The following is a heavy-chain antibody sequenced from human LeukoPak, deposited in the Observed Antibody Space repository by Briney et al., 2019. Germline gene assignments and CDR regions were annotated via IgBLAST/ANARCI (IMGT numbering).Heavy chain of an antibody. CDR1: GGSISSYY. Sequence: SETLSLTCTVSGGSISSYYWSWIRQPPGKGLEWLGYIYYSGSTNYNPSLKSRVTISVDTSKNQFSLKLSSVTAADTAVYYCAREFGRGEALDYWGQGTLVTVSS. D-gene: IGHD3/OR15-3a*01. J-gene: IGHJ4*02. CDR3: AREFGRGEALDY. CDR2: IYYSGST. V-gene: IGHV4-59*01.